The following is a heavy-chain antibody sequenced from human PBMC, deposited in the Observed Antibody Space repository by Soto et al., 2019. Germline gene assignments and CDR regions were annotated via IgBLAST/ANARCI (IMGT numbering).Heavy chain of an antibody. Sequence: ASVKVSCKASGYIFTSYGIGWVRQAPGQGLEWMGWISAFKGYTKYPQRLQGRVTMTTDTPTSTAYMELRSLRSDDTAVYYCARVDDYYDSSGHYFTFFNYWG. J-gene: IGHJ4*01. CDR1: GYIFTSYG. CDR2: ISAFKGYT. V-gene: IGHV1-18*01. D-gene: IGHD3-22*01. CDR3: ARVDDYYDSSGHYFTFFNY.